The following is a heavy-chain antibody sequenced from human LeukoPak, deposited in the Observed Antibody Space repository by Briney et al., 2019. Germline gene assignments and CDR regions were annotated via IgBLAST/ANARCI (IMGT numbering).Heavy chain of an antibody. J-gene: IGHJ5*02. D-gene: IGHD5-18*01. CDR2: MNPNSGNT. CDR3: ARGGRNTAMVNP. V-gene: IGHV1-8*01. Sequence: ASVKVSCKASGYTSTSYDINWVRQATGQGLEWMGWMNPNSGNTGYAQKFQGRVTMTRNTSISTAYMELSSLRSEDTAVYYCARGGRNTAMVNPWGQGTLVTVSS. CDR1: GYTSTSYD.